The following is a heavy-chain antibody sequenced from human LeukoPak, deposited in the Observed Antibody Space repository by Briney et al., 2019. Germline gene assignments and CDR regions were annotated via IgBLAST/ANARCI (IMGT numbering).Heavy chain of an antibody. CDR2: ISYDGSNK. V-gene: IGHV3-30-3*01. CDR1: GFTFSSYA. D-gene: IGHD6-13*01. J-gene: IGHJ3*02. Sequence: GGSLRLSCAASGFTFSSYAMHWVRQAPGKGLEWVAVISYDGSNKYYADSVKGRFTISRDNSKNTLYLQMNSLRAEDTAVYYCARAQQLVFDAFDIWGQGTMVTVSS. CDR3: ARAQQLVFDAFDI.